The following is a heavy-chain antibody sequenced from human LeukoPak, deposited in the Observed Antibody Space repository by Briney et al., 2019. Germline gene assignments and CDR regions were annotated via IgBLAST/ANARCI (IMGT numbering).Heavy chain of an antibody. CDR1: RYTFTGYY. CDR2: INPNSGGT. CDR3: AREMERGYDWFDY. D-gene: IGHD5-12*01. Sequence: GASVKVSCEASRYTFTGYYMHWVRQAPEQGLEWMGWINPNSGGTNYAQKFQGRVTMTRDTSISTAYMELSRLRSDDTAVYYCAREMERGYDWFDYWGQGTLVTVSS. J-gene: IGHJ4*02. V-gene: IGHV1-2*02.